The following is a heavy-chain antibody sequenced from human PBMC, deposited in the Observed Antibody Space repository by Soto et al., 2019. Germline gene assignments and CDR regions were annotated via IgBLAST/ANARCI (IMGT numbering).Heavy chain of an antibody. D-gene: IGHD3-10*01. Sequence: GGSLRLSCAASGFTFSSYAMSWVRQAPGKGLEWVSAISGSGGSTYYADSVKGRFTISRDNSKNTLYLQMNSLRAEDTAVYYCAKAGASGDYYGSGGRPVDYYYYYYMDVWGKGTTVTVSS. CDR2: ISGSGGST. J-gene: IGHJ6*03. V-gene: IGHV3-23*01. CDR1: GFTFSSYA. CDR3: AKAGASGDYYGSGGRPVDYYYYYYMDV.